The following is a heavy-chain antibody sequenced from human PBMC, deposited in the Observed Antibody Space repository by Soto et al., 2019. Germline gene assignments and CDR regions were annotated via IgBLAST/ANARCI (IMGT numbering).Heavy chain of an antibody. CDR2: ISSSSSYI. CDR1: GFTFSSYS. CDR3: ARVGGYYYYYMDV. J-gene: IGHJ6*03. D-gene: IGHD2-15*01. V-gene: IGHV3-21*01. Sequence: EVQLVESGGGLVKPGGSLRLSCAASGFTFSSYSMNWVRQAPGKGLEWVSSISSSSSYIYYADSVKGRFAISRDNAKNSLYLQMNSLRAEDTAVYYCARVGGYYYYYMDVWGKGTTVTVSS.